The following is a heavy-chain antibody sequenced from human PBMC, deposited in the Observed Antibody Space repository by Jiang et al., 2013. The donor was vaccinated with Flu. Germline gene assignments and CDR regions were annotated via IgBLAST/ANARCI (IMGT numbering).Heavy chain of an antibody. V-gene: IGHV3-30-3*01. D-gene: IGHD6-19*01. J-gene: IGHJ6*02. CDR3: ARDPVAADTSMFYYYYYGVDV. CDR2: ISYDGSNK. Sequence: VQLVESGGGVVQPGGSLGLSCAASGFTFNTYSMHWVRQAPGKGLDWVAVISYDGSNKYYADSVKGRFTISRDNSKNTLFLQLNTLRVDDTAVYYCARDPVAADTSMFYYYYYGVDVWGQGTTVTVSS. CDR1: GFTFNTYS.